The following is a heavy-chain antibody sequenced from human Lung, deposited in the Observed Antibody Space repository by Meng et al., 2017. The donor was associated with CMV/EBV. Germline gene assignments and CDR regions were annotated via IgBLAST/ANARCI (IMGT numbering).Heavy chain of an antibody. CDR3: AKDIFPATVSTSSLDY. CDR2: ISWNSGSI. CDR1: GFTFDDYA. V-gene: IGHV3-9*01. J-gene: IGHJ4*02. Sequence: SLKISCAASGFTFDDYAMYWVRQAPGKGLEWVSGISWNSGSISYADSVKGRFTISRDNAKNSLYLQMNSLRAEDTALYYCAKDIFPATVSTSSLDYWGQGTLVTVSS. D-gene: IGHD4-17*01.